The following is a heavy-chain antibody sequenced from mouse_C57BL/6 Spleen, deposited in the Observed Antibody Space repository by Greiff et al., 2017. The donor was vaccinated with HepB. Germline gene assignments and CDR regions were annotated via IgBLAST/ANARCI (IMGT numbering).Heavy chain of an antibody. Sequence: EVQLQQSGAELVKPGASVKLSCTASGFNIKDYYMHWVKQRTEQGLEWIGRIDPEDGETKYAPEFPGKATITADTSSNTAYLQLSILTSEDTAVYYCARDGNYGGFFAYWGQGTLVTVSA. CDR3: ARDGNYGGFFAY. J-gene: IGHJ3*01. D-gene: IGHD2-1*01. CDR2: IDPEDGET. CDR1: GFNIKDYY. V-gene: IGHV14-2*01.